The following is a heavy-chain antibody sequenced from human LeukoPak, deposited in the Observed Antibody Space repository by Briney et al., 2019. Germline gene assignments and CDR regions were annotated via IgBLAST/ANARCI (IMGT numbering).Heavy chain of an antibody. CDR1: GFNFRSYW. CDR3: TRDAGRCHSSGCWKPSDY. V-gene: IGHV3-74*01. Sequence: TGGSLRLSCAASGFNFRSYWMQWVRQVPGKGLVWVARINSDDTDTYADSVKGRFTISRDNANNMLYLQMNSLKADDTAVYYCTRDAGRCHSSGCWKPSDYWGQGALVTVSS. CDR2: INSDDTDT. J-gene: IGHJ4*02. D-gene: IGHD3-22*01.